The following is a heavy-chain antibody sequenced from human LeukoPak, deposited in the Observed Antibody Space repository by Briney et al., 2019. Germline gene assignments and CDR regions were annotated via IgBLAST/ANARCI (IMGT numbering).Heavy chain of an antibody. CDR1: GFAFSSYA. D-gene: IGHD4-23*01. Sequence: GGSLRLSCAASGFAFSSYAMSWVRQAPGKGLEWVAVMRSGDGDTTYADSVRGRFTISRDNSKNTLYLQMNSLRAEDTAVYYCAKDSPYYGGNYFDYWGQGTLVTVSS. V-gene: IGHV3-23*01. CDR3: AKDSPYYGGNYFDY. CDR2: MRSGDGDT. J-gene: IGHJ4*02.